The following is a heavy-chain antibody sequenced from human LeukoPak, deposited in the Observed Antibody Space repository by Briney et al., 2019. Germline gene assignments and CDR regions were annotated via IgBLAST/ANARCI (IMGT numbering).Heavy chain of an antibody. CDR1: GFTFSSYG. D-gene: IGHD3-10*01. V-gene: IGHV3-30*03. CDR2: ISYDGSNK. CDR3: VFGSGIDY. J-gene: IGHJ4*02. Sequence: PGGSLRLSCAASGFTFSSYGMYWVRQAPGKGLEWVAVISYDGSNKYYADSVKGRFTISRDNSKNTLYLQMNSLRAEDTAVYYCVFGSGIDYWGQRTLVTVSS.